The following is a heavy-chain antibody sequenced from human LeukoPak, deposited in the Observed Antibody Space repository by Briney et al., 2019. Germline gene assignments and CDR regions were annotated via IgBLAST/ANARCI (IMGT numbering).Heavy chain of an antibody. Sequence: ASVKVSCKASGYTFTSYYMHWMRQAPGQGLEWMGIINPSGGSTSYAQKFQGRVTMTRDTSTSTVYMELSSLRSEDTAVYYCARVGSGYSYGSPFDYWGQGTLVTVSS. CDR3: ARVGSGYSYGSPFDY. J-gene: IGHJ4*02. V-gene: IGHV1-46*01. CDR2: INPSGGST. D-gene: IGHD5-18*01. CDR1: GYTFTSYY.